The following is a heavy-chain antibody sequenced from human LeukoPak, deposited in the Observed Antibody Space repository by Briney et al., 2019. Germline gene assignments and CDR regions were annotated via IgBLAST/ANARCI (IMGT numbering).Heavy chain of an antibody. J-gene: IGHJ6*03. D-gene: IGHD3-16*02. CDR2: INHSGST. Sequence: SETLSLTCAVYGGSFSGYYWSWIRQPPGKGLEWIGEINHSGSTNYNPSLKSRVTISVDTSKNQFSLKLSSVTAADTAVYYCASLFNVRYYYYYMDVWGKGTRSPSP. CDR3: ASLFNVRYYYYYMDV. V-gene: IGHV4-34*01. CDR1: GGSFSGYY.